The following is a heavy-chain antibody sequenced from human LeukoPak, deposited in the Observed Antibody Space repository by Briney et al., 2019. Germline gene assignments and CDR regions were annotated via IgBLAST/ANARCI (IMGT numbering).Heavy chain of an antibody. V-gene: IGHV3-7*01. Sequence: GGSLRLSCAASGFTFSSYSMNWVRQAPGKGLEWVANIKQDGSEKYYVDSVKGRFTISRDNAKNSLYLQMNSLRAEDTAVYYCARDQYGAATVDYWGQGTLVTVSS. CDR1: GFTFSSYS. D-gene: IGHD2-15*01. J-gene: IGHJ4*02. CDR3: ARDQYGAATVDY. CDR2: IKQDGSEK.